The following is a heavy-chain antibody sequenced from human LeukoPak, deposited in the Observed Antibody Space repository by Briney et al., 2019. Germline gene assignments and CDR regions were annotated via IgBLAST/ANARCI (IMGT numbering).Heavy chain of an antibody. D-gene: IGHD3-16*01. Sequence: ASVKVSCKASGYTFSSYGISWVRQAPGQGLEWMGWISDHTGITSYAQKVQDRVTMTTDTSTSTAYMELTSLRSDDTAVYYCARHRSDYRYDAFDMWGQGTMVTVSS. V-gene: IGHV1-18*01. CDR3: ARHRSDYRYDAFDM. J-gene: IGHJ3*02. CDR2: ISDHTGIT. CDR1: GYTFSSYG.